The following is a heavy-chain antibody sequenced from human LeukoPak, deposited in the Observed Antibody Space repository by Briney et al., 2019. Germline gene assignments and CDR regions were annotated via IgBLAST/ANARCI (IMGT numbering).Heavy chain of an antibody. Sequence: GGSLRLSCAVSGFTFNTFAMHWVRQAPGKGLEWVAYTSYDGSIKHYTDSVKGRFTISRDNSKNTLYLQMNNVRGEDTAVYYCARPMWSYDSSENFEYWGQGTLVTVSS. CDR1: GFTFNTFA. J-gene: IGHJ4*02. V-gene: IGHV3-30-3*01. D-gene: IGHD3-22*01. CDR3: ARPMWSYDSSENFEY. CDR2: TSYDGSIK.